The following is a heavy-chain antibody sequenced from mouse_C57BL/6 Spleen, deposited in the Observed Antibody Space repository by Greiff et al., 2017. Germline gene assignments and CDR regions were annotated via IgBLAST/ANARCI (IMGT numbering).Heavy chain of an antibody. CDR2: INPSTGGT. J-gene: IGHJ4*01. D-gene: IGHD2-4*01. CDR1: GYSFTGYY. CDR3: ARGRDYDYDYYAMDY. V-gene: IGHV1-42*01. Sequence: VQLKESGPELVKPGASVKISCKASGYSFTGYYMNWVKQSPEKSLEWIGEINPSTGGTTYNQKFKAKATLTVDKSSSTAYMQLKSLTSEDSAVYYCARGRDYDYDYYAMDYWGQGTSVTVSS.